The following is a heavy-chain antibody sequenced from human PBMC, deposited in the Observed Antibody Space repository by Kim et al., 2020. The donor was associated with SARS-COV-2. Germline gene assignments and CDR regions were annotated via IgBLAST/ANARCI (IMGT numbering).Heavy chain of an antibody. CDR1: GFTFSSYW. CDR3: ARDPPPWYYYGSGSYYGMDV. CDR2: IKQDGSEK. D-gene: IGHD3-10*01. J-gene: IGHJ6*02. Sequence: GGSLRLSCAASGFTFSSYWMSWVRQAPGKGLEWVANIKQDGSEKYYVDSVKGRFTISRDNAKNSLYLQMNSLRAEDTAVYYCARDPPPWYYYGSGSYYGMDVWGQGTTVTVSS. V-gene: IGHV3-7*01.